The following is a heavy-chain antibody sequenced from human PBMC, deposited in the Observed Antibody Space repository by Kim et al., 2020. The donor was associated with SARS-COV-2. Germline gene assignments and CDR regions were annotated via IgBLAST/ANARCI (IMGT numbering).Heavy chain of an antibody. Sequence: ASVKVSCKASGYTFTGYYMHWVRQAPGQGLEWMGWINPNSGGTNYAQKFQGRVTMTRDTSISTAYMELSRLRSDDTAVYYCARGRWGHLYSSSWAPWFDPWGKGTLVTVSS. V-gene: IGHV1-2*02. CDR1: GYTFTGYY. CDR2: INPNSGGT. J-gene: IGHJ5*02. CDR3: ARGRWGHLYSSSWAPWFDP. D-gene: IGHD6-13*01.